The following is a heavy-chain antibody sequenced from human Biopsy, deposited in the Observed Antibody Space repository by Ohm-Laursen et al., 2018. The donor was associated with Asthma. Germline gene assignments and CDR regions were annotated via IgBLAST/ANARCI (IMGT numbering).Heavy chain of an antibody. CDR3: ARTYYDFLTGQVKDVFGV. D-gene: IGHD3-9*01. CDR2: VNTGNGDT. V-gene: IGHV1-3*04. CDR1: GYNFISFA. Sequence: SEKVSCNASGYNFISFAIHWVRQAPGQRLEWMGWVNTGNGDTKYSQKFQGRVTITRDTSASTAYMELRSLRSEDTATYYCARTYYDFLTGQVKDVFGVWGQGTMVTVSS. J-gene: IGHJ3*01.